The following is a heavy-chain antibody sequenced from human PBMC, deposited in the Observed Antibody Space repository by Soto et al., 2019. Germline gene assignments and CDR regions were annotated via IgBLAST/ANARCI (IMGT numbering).Heavy chain of an antibody. Sequence: SETLSLTCTIPLSSLSSYYWTWILLPLAKGLEWIGYIYYSGSTNYNPSLKSRVTISVDTSKNQFSLKLSSVTAADAAVYYCVSLNHDILTGYSNYYYGMDVWGQGTTVT. J-gene: IGHJ6*02. CDR2: IYYSGST. D-gene: IGHD3-9*01. CDR3: VSLNHDILTGYSNYYYGMDV. CDR1: LSSLSSYY. V-gene: IGHV4-59*08.